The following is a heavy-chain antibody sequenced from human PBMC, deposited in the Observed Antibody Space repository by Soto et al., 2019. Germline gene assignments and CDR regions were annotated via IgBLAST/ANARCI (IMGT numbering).Heavy chain of an antibody. J-gene: IGHJ3*02. CDR1: GGSFSTYS. D-gene: IGHD1-26*01. V-gene: IGHV4-34*01. CDR2: INHSGST. CDR3: ASLSAPPYSGIKLDAFDI. Sequence: SETLSLTCAVYGGSFSTYSWNWIRQAQGKGLEWIAEINHSGSTNYNPSFKSRVTISVDTSKNQFSLRLSPMTAADTALYVCASLSAPPYSGIKLDAFDIWGQGTMVTVSS.